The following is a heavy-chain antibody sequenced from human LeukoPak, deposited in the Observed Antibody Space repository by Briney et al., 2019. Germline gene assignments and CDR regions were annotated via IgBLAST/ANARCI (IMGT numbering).Heavy chain of an antibody. J-gene: IGHJ1*01. V-gene: IGHV4-34*01. Sequence: PSETLSLTCAVYGGSFSGYYWSCIRQPPGKGLERIGEINHSGSTNYNPSLMSRVTISVDTSKKQFSLKLSSVADADTVVYYCARDGLFGCSAEYFQHWGQGTLVTVSS. CDR3: ARDGLFGCSAEYFQH. D-gene: IGHD3-16*01. CDR1: GGSFSGYY. CDR2: INHSGST.